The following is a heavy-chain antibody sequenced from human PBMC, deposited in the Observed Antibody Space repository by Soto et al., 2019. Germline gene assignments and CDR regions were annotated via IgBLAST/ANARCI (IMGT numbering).Heavy chain of an antibody. CDR2: IYYSGST. Sequence: SETLSLTCTVSGGSISSYYWSWIRQPPGKGLEWIGYIYYSGSTNYNPSLKSRVTISVDTSKNQFSLKLSSVTAADTAVYYCACSHCSDAASSNWFDPWGLGTLVTVSS. V-gene: IGHV4-59*01. CDR3: ACSHCSDAASSNWFDP. D-gene: IGHD2-15*01. J-gene: IGHJ5*02. CDR1: GGSISSYY.